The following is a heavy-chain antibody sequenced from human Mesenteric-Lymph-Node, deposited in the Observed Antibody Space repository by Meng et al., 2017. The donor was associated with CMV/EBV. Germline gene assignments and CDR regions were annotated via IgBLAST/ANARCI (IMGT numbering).Heavy chain of an antibody. CDR3: AKGGGGTGHYYGLDV. D-gene: IGHD1-1*01. CDR2: IWYDGNNK. Sequence: GGSLRLSCAASGFTFSNYGMDWVRQAPGKGLEWAAVIWYDGNNKYYADSVKGRFTISRDNSKNTLYLEMSGLRAEDTAVYYCAKGGGGTGHYYGLDVWGQGTTVTVSS. J-gene: IGHJ6*02. CDR1: GFTFSNYG. V-gene: IGHV3-33*06.